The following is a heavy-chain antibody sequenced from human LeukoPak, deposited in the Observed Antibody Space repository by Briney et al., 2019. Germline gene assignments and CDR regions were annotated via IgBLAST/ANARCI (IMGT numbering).Heavy chain of an antibody. CDR3: AKDHGSGSYYILPDY. J-gene: IGHJ4*02. Sequence: PGVTLRLPCTASGFTFRSYHKHWVRQAPGKGLEWVAVISYCGRNIQYVDSVKCRFTIFRDNSKNTLYLQMNSLRAEDTAFYDGAKDHGSGSYYILPDYWGQGTLVTVSS. CDR2: ISYCGRNI. V-gene: IGHV3-30*18. CDR1: GFTFRSYH. D-gene: IGHD3-10*01.